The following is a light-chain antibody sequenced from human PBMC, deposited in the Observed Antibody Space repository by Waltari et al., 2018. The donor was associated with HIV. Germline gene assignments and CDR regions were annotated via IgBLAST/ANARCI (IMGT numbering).Light chain of an antibody. J-gene: IGLJ2*01. CDR2: TND. Sequence: QSVLTQPPSVSGTPGQRVTISCSGSTSNVVSNPVKWYQQLPGTAPKIIIYTNDRRPSGVPDRFSGSKSGTSASLAISGLQSEDEADYYCASWDGGLNVVFGGGTKLTVL. V-gene: IGLV1-44*01. CDR1: TSNVVSNP. CDR3: ASWDGGLNVV.